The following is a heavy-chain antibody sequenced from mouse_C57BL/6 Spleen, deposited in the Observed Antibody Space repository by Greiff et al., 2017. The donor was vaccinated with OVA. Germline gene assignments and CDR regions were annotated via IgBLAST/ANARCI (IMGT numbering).Heavy chain of an antibody. Sequence: QVQLQQPGTELVKPGASVKLSCKASGYTFTSYWMHWVKQRPGQGLEWIGNNNPSNGGTNSNEQIKSKATLTVDKSSSKPYMQLSSLTAEDSAVYYCANSNWEGFDYWGQGTTLTVSS. CDR2: NNPSNGGT. D-gene: IGHD4-1*01. J-gene: IGHJ2*01. V-gene: IGHV1-53*01. CDR1: GYTFTSYW. CDR3: ANSNWEGFDY.